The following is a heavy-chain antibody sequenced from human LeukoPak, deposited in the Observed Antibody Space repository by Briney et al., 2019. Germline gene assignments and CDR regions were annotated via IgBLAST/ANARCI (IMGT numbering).Heavy chain of an antibody. J-gene: IGHJ6*02. CDR2: IHYSGRT. CDR3: ARHLSSGMDV. V-gene: IGHV4-59*08. CDR1: GGSISGYY. Sequence: SETLSLTCTVSGGSISGYYWSWIRQPPGKGLEWIAYIHYSGRTKYHPSLKSRTTMPVDTSKNQFSLRLSSVTAADTAVYYCARHLSSGMDVWGQGTTVTVSS. D-gene: IGHD2/OR15-2a*01.